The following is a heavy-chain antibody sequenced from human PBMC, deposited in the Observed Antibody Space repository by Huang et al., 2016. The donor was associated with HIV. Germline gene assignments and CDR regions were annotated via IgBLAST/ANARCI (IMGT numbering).Heavy chain of an antibody. CDR2: ITPGNGNT. V-gene: IGHV1-3*01. D-gene: IGHD2-21*01. J-gene: IGHJ4*02. Sequence: QVQLVQSGAEVKKPGASVKVSCKASGYSVTTYALHWVRQAPGHRLEWMGWITPGNGNTNYSQKFQGRVTITRDTSASTVYMEVSSLTFEDTAVYYCAREFVIFGAPLWPAYWGQGTLISVSS. CDR3: AREFVIFGAPLWPAY. CDR1: GYSVTTYA.